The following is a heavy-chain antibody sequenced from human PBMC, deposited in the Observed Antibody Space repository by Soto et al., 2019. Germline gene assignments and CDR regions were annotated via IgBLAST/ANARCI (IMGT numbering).Heavy chain of an antibody. CDR1: GFTFDDYG. CDR2: INWNGGST. D-gene: IGHD3-3*01. Sequence: GGSLRLSCAASGFTFDDYGMSWVRQAPGKGLEWVSGINWNGGSTDYADSVKGRFTISRDNAKNSLYLQMNSLRAEDTAVYYCARDPLPEIASDFGYYYYYGMDVWGQGTTVTVSS. J-gene: IGHJ6*02. CDR3: ARDPLPEIASDFGYYYYYGMDV. V-gene: IGHV3-20*04.